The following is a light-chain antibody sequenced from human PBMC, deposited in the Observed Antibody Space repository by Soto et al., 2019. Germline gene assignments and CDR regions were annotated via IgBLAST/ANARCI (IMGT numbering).Light chain of an antibody. CDR3: QQSYSTPRWT. CDR1: QNISSY. V-gene: IGKV1-39*01. Sequence: DIQMTQSPSSLSASVGDRVTITCRASQNISSYLNWYQQKPGKAPKVLIYAASSLQSGVPSKFSGSGFGTDFTLTINSVQPEDFATYFCQQSYSTPRWTFGQGTKVEIK. J-gene: IGKJ1*01. CDR2: AAS.